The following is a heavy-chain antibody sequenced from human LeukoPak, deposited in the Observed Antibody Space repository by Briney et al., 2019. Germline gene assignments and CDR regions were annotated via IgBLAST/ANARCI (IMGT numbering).Heavy chain of an antibody. V-gene: IGHV3-33*03. J-gene: IGHJ5*01. CDR3: VTSVAGARGWFDS. Sequence: GGSLRLSCAASGFTFSSYGMHWVRRAPGKGLEWVALIWYEGSDKDYGDSVKGRFTISRDNSKNTMYLQMNSLRADDTAVYYCVTSVAGARGWFDSWGQGTLVIVSS. CDR2: IWYEGSDK. CDR1: GFTFSSYG.